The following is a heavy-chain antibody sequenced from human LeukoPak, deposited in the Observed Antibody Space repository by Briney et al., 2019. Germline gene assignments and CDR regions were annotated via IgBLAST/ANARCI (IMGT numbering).Heavy chain of an antibody. CDR1: GFTFSSYS. J-gene: IGHJ4*02. CDR3: AKDRLVVPAALFDY. V-gene: IGHV3-23*01. D-gene: IGHD2-2*01. CDR2: ISGSGGST. Sequence: GRSLRLSCAASGFTFSSYSMSWVRQAPGKGLEWVSAISGSGGSTYYADSVKGRFTISRDNSKNTLYLQMNSLRAEDTAVYYCAKDRLVVPAALFDYWGQGTLVTVSS.